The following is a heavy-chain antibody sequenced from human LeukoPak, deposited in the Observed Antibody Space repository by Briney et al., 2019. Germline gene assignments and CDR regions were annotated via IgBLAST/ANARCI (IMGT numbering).Heavy chain of an antibody. V-gene: IGHV4-61*02. CDR2: IYTSGST. Sequence: SETLSLTCTVSGGSISSGSYYWSWIRQPAGKGLEWIGRIYTSGSTNYNPSLKSRVTISVDTSKNQFSLKLSSVTAADTAVYYCARAPYFDWLLFDYWGQGTLVTVSS. J-gene: IGHJ4*02. CDR3: ARAPYFDWLLFDY. CDR1: GGSISSGSYY. D-gene: IGHD3-9*01.